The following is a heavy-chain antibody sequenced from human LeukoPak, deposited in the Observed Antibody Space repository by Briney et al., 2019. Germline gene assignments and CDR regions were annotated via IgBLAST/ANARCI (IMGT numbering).Heavy chain of an antibody. CDR2: MNPNSGNT. J-gene: IGHJ4*02. V-gene: IGHV1-8*02. CDR1: GHTFTSYD. Sequence: ASVKVSCKASGHTFTSYDINWVRQATGQGLEWMGWMNPNSGNTAYAQKFQGRVTMTRDMSTSTVYMELSSLRSEDTAIYYCAREGRGVPGAIAAVKGFDYWGQGTLVTVSS. CDR3: AREGRGVPGAIAAVKGFDY. D-gene: IGHD6-13*01.